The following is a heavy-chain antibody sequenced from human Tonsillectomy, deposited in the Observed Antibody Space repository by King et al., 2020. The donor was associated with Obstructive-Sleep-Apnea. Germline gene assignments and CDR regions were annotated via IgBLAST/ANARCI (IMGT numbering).Heavy chain of an antibody. CDR2: IWYDGSNK. CDR3: ARDMGNYYYGSGSYYDY. V-gene: IGHV3-33*01. CDR1: GFTFSSYG. Sequence: VQLVESGGGVVQPGRSLRLSCAASGFTFSSYGMHWVRQAPGKGLEWVAVIWYDGSNKYYADSVKGRFTISRDTSKNTRYLQMNSLRAEDTAVYYCARDMGNYYYGSGSYYDYWGQGTLVTVSS. D-gene: IGHD3-10*01. J-gene: IGHJ4*02.